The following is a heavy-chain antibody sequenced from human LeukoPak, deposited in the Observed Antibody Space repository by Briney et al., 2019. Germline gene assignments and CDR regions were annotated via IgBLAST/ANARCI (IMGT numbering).Heavy chain of an antibody. Sequence: SETLSLTCTVSGGSISSSSYSWGWIRQPPGKGLEWIGSIYYSGSTYYNPSLKSRVTISVDTSKNQFSLKLSSVTAADTAVYYCARHELHTVTEPYLGNWFDPWGQGTLVTVSS. D-gene: IGHD4-17*01. CDR3: ARHELHTVTEPYLGNWFDP. J-gene: IGHJ5*02. CDR1: GGSISSSSYS. V-gene: IGHV4-39*01. CDR2: IYYSGST.